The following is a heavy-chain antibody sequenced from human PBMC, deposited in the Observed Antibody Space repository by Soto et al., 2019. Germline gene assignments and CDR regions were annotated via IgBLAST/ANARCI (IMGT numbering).Heavy chain of an antibody. CDR3: AKVQTPDTHSYFEL. V-gene: IGHV3-23*01. CDR2: IKYTGETA. D-gene: IGHD5-18*01. Sequence: EEQLLASGGGSAQPGESLRVSCAASGFIFSTYDMAWVRQAPGKGLEWVSGIKYTGETAYYADSVKGRFTISRDNSRNTLYLEMDNLTVEETAVYWWAKVQTPDTHSYFELCGRGTVVTVSS. CDR1: GFIFSTYD. J-gene: IGHJ2*01.